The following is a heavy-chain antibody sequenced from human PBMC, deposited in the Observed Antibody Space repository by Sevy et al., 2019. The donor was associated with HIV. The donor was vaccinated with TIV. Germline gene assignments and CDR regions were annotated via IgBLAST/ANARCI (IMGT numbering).Heavy chain of an antibody. CDR2: IIPTFGTA. CDR3: ASSEWLANYYYYYYMDV. V-gene: IGHV1-69*06. J-gene: IGHJ6*03. D-gene: IGHD6-19*01. Sequence: ASVKVSCKASGGTFSSYAISWVRQAPGQGLEWMGGIIPTFGTANYAQKFQGRVTITADKSTRTAYMELSSLRSEDTAVYYCASSEWLANYYYYYYMDVWGKGTTVTVSS. CDR1: GGTFSSYA.